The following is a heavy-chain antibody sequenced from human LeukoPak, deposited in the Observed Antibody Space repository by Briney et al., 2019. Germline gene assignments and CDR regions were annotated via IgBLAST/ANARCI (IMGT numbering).Heavy chain of an antibody. CDR3: ARHAFGSGYDLDY. CDR2: IYYSGST. CDR1: GGSISSYY. J-gene: IGHJ4*02. V-gene: IGHV4-59*01. Sequence: SETLSLTCTVSGGSISSYYWSWIRQPPGKGLEWIGYIYYSGSTNYNPSFKSRVTISVDTSKNQFSLKLSSVTAADTAVYYCARHAFGSGYDLDYWGQGTLVTVSS. D-gene: IGHD5-12*01.